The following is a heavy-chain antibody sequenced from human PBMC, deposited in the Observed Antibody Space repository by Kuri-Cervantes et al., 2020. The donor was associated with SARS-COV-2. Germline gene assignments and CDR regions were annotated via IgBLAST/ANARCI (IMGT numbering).Heavy chain of an antibody. CDR3: AKDTRRVVAATNWFDP. J-gene: IGHJ5*02. Sequence: GGSLRLSCTASGFIFSDYYMTWIRQAPGKGLEWVSNIGPSGTTKYYADSVKGRFTISRDNAKNSLYLQMSSLRAEDTAVYYCAKDTRRVVAATNWFDPWGQGTLVTVSS. CDR1: GFIFSDYY. V-gene: IGHV3-11*04. CDR2: IGPSGTTK. D-gene: IGHD2-15*01.